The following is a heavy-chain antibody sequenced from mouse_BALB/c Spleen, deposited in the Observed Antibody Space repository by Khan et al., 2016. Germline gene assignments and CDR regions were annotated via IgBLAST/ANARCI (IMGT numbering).Heavy chain of an antibody. CDR1: GYSISSGYS. J-gene: IGHJ2*01. Sequence: EVQLQEPGPDLVKPSQSLSLTCTVTGYSISSGYSWHWIRQFPGNKLEWMAYIPYSGSTNYNPSLKSRISITRDTSKNQFFLQLISVTTADTATYYCTTGDYYGSGYCGQGTTLTVSS. CDR3: TTGDYYGSGY. V-gene: IGHV3-1*02. CDR2: IPYSGST. D-gene: IGHD1-1*01.